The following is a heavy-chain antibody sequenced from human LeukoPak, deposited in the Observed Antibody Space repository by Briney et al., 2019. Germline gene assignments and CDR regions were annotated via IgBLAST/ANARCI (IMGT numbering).Heavy chain of an antibody. CDR2: IWYDGSNK. CDR1: GFTFSSYG. V-gene: IGHV3-30*02. J-gene: IGHJ4*02. CDR3: AKDDRSSLLWFGELSY. Sequence: GGSLRLSCAASGFTFSSYGMHWVRQAPGKGLEWVAFIWYDGSNKYYADSVKGRFTSSGDNSKNTLYLQMNSLRAEDTAVYYCAKDDRSSLLWFGELSYWGQGTLVTVSS. D-gene: IGHD3-10*01.